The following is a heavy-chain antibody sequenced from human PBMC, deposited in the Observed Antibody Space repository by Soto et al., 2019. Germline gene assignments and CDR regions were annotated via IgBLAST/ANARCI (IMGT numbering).Heavy chain of an antibody. CDR3: VRLGIDHLHGREDV. V-gene: IGHV4-59*08. Sequence: QVQLQQSGPRLVKPSETLSLTCTVSSGPDRSHNWGWIRQPPGRGLEWIGYVYYTGDTAYNPSLTGRGTTSAHTPTNCISSTLNCVTAAATAVYYCVRLGIDHLHGREDVWGQGTTVRVSS. D-gene: IGHD1-26*01. CDR2: VYYTGDT. CDR1: SGPDRSHN. J-gene: IGHJ6*02.